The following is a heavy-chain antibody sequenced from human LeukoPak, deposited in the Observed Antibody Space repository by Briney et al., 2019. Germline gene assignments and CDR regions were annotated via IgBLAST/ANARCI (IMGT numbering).Heavy chain of an antibody. CDR3: ARDRRPWELIFDY. CDR1: GFTFSNYE. Sequence: GGSLRLSCAASGFTFSNYEMSWVRQAPGKGLQWVLYISRSGSTIYSADSVKGRFTISRDNAKNSLYLQMNSLRAEDTAVYYCARDRRPWELIFDYWGQGTLVTVSS. CDR2: ISRSGSTI. V-gene: IGHV3-48*03. D-gene: IGHD1-26*01. J-gene: IGHJ4*02.